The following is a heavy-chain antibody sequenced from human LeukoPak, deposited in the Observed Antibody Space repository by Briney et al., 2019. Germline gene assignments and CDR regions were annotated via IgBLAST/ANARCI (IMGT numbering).Heavy chain of an antibody. CDR3: ARGEYSSGWYRSEYYFDY. V-gene: IGHV4-34*01. Sequence: SETLSLTCAVYGGSFSGYYWSWIRQPPGKGVEWIGEINHSGSTNYNPPLKSRVTISVDTSKNQFSLKLSSVTAADTAVYYCARGEYSSGWYRSEYYFDYWGQGTLVTVSS. D-gene: IGHD6-19*01. CDR1: GGSFSGYY. CDR2: INHSGST. J-gene: IGHJ4*02.